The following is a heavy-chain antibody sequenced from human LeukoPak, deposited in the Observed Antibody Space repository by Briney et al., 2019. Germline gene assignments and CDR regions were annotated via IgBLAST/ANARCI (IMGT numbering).Heavy chain of an antibody. CDR3: ARRNDFDI. Sequence: SETLSLTCTVSGGXITGYHCNWIRQPPGKGLEWIGYIYSSETTVYKPSLKSRVTISADTSKNQFSLKLASVTAADTAIYYCARRNDFDIWGQGTMVTVSS. V-gene: IGHV4-4*08. CDR2: IYSSETT. J-gene: IGHJ3*02. CDR1: GGXITGYH.